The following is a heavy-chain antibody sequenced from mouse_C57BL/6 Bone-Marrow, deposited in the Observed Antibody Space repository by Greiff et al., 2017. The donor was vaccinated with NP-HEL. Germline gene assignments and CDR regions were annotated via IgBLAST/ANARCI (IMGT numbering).Heavy chain of an antibody. J-gene: IGHJ2*01. CDR3: TRDRNYFDY. D-gene: IGHD2-14*01. CDR2: ISSGGDYI. CDR1: GFTFSSYA. V-gene: IGHV5-9-1*02. Sequence: LKESGEGLVKPGGSLKLSCAASGFTFSSYAMSWVRQTPEKRLEWVAYISSGGDYIYYADTVKGRFTISRDNARNTLYLQMSSLKSEDTAMYYCTRDRNYFDYWGQGTTLTVSS.